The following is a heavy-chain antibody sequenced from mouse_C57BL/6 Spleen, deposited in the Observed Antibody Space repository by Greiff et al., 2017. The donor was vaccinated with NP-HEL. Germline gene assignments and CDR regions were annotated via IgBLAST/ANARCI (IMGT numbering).Heavy chain of an antibody. CDR2: IWRGGST. J-gene: IGHJ4*01. V-gene: IGHV2-5*01. D-gene: IGHD1-1*02. Sequence: VQVVESGPGLVQPSQSLSITCTVSGFSLTSYGVHWVRQSPGKGLEWLGVIWRGGSTDYNAAFMSRLSITKDNSKSQVFFKMNSLQADDTAIYYCAKKGWLRGGNAMDYWGQGTSVTVSS. CDR3: AKKGWLRGGNAMDY. CDR1: GFSLTSYG.